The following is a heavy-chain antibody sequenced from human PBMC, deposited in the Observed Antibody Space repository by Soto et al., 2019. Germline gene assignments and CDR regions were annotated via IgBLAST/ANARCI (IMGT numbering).Heavy chain of an antibody. D-gene: IGHD3-10*01. J-gene: IGHJ5*02. CDR2: INAGNGNT. V-gene: IGHV1-3*01. CDR1: GYTFTSYA. CDR3: ARDRMSWFGELLYGWFDP. Sequence: QVQLVQSGAEVKKPGASVKVSCKASGYTFTSYAMHWVRQAPGHRLEWMGWINAGNGNTKYSQKFQGRVTITRDTSASTAYMELSSLRSEDTAVYYCARDRMSWFGELLYGWFDPWGQGTLVTVSS.